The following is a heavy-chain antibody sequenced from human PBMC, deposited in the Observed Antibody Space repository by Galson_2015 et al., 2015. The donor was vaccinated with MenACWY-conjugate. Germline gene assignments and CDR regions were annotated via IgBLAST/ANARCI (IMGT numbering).Heavy chain of an antibody. J-gene: IGHJ6*02. V-gene: IGHV3-7*03. CDR1: GFTFRNYW. CDR2: IKKDGSEK. CDR3: ARGHYGMDV. Sequence: CAASGFTFRNYWMTWVRQAPGKGLEWVASIKKDGSEKYYVDSVKGRFTISGDNAKNSLYLEMNSLRVEDTAVYSCARGHYGMDVWGQGTTVTASS.